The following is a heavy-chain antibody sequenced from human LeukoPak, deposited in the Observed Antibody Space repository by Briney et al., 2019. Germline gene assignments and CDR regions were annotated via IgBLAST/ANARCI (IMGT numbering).Heavy chain of an antibody. V-gene: IGHV1-8*01. D-gene: IGHD2-2*01. Sequence: GASVKVSCKASGYTFTSYDINWVRQATGQGLEWMGWMNPTIGTTDYAQKFQGRVTMTRNTSISTAYMELSSLRSEDTAVYYCARGRQGIVVVPAANAGGYYYYGMDVWGQGTTVTVSS. J-gene: IGHJ6*02. CDR3: ARGRQGIVVVPAANAGGYYYYGMDV. CDR2: MNPTIGTT. CDR1: GYTFTSYD.